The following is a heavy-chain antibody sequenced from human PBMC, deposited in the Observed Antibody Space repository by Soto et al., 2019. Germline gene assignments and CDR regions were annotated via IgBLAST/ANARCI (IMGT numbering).Heavy chain of an antibody. V-gene: IGHV1-46*01. J-gene: IGHJ6*02. D-gene: IGHD3-10*01. Sequence: QVQLVQSGAEVKKPGASVKVSCKASGYTFTSYYMHWVRQAPGQGLEWMGIINPSGGSTSYEQKFQGRATMTRETSTSTVYMELSSLRSEDTAVYYCGGSHYGSGSGKVYYYGMDVWGQGTTVTVSS. CDR3: GGSHYGSGSGKVYYYGMDV. CDR1: GYTFTSYY. CDR2: INPSGGST.